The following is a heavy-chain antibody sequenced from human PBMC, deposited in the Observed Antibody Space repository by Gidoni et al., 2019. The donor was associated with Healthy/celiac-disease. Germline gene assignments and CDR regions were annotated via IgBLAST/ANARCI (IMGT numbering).Heavy chain of an antibody. Sequence: QVQLVESGGGVVQPGRSLRLSCAASGFTFSSYAMHWVRQAPGKGLEWVAVISYDGSNKYYAASVQGRFTISRDNSKNTLYLQMNSLRAEDTAVYYCARGAVAVEKNDAFDIWGQGTMVTVSS. V-gene: IGHV3-30-3*01. J-gene: IGHJ3*02. CDR2: ISYDGSNK. CDR1: GFTFSSYA. CDR3: ARGAVAVEKNDAFDI. D-gene: IGHD6-19*01.